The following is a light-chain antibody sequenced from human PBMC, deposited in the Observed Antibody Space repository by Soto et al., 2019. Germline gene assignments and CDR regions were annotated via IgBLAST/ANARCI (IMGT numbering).Light chain of an antibody. CDR3: CSYAGSYNGV. J-gene: IGLJ2*01. V-gene: IGLV2-11*01. CDR1: SSDVGGYNY. Sequence: QSALTQPRSVSGSPRQSVTISCTGTSSDVGGYNYVSWYQQHPGKAPKLMIYDVTKRPSGVPYRFSGSKSGNTASLTISGLQAEDEAHYYCCSYAGSYNGVFGGGTKVTVL. CDR2: DVT.